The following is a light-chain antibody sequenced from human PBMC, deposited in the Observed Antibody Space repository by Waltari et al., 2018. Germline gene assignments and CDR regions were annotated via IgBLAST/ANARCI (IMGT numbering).Light chain of an antibody. Sequence: QSALTQPASVSGSPGQSITISCTGTSSDVGGYNYVSWYQQHPGKAPKLMIYEVSNRHSGVSNRFSGAKSGDPASLTISGLQAEDEADYYCSSYTRSSSVIFGGGTKLTVL. J-gene: IGLJ2*01. V-gene: IGLV2-14*01. CDR2: EVS. CDR1: SSDVGGYNY. CDR3: SSYTRSSSVI.